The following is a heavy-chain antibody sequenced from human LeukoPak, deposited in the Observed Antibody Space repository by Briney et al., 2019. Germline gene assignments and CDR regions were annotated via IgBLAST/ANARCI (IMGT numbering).Heavy chain of an antibody. CDR2: ISSSSTNYI. CDR1: GFTFSSYR. J-gene: IGHJ3*02. V-gene: IGHV3-21*01. D-gene: IGHD2-2*01. CDR3: ARDNGVGGYCSSTSCSHAFDI. Sequence: GGSLRLSCAASGFTFSSYRMNWVRQPPGKGLEWVSSISSSSTNYIYYADSVKGRFIISRDNAKNSLYLQMNSLRAEDTAVYYCARDNGVGGYCSSTSCSHAFDIWGQGTVVTVSS.